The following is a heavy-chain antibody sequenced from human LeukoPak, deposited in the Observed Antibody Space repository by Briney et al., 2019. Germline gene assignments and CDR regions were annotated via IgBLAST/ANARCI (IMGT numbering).Heavy chain of an antibody. Sequence: SETLSLTCTVSGGSISSSSYYWGWIRQPPGKGLEWIGSIYYSGSTYYNPSLKSRVTISVGTSKNQFSLKLSSVTAADPAVYYCASTYDYGVDRAFDIWGQGTMVTVSS. J-gene: IGHJ3*02. D-gene: IGHD4-17*01. CDR2: IYYSGST. CDR3: ASTYDYGVDRAFDI. V-gene: IGHV4-39*07. CDR1: GGSISSSSYY.